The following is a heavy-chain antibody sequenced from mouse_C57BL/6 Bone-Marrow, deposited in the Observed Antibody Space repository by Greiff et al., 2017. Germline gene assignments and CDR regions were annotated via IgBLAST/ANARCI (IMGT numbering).Heavy chain of an antibody. J-gene: IGHJ3*01. Sequence: LVESGAELARPGASVKLSCKASGYTFTSYGISWVKQRTGQGLEWIGEIYPRSGNTYYNEKFKGKATLTADKSSSTAYMELRSLTSEDAAVYFCARRDYYGGSACAYWGQGTLVTVSA. CDR3: ARRDYYGGSACAY. CDR2: IYPRSGNT. CDR1: GYTFTSYG. D-gene: IGHD1-1*01. V-gene: IGHV1-81*01.